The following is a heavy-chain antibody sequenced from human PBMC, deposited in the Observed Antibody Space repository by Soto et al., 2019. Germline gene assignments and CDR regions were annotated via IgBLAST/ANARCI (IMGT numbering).Heavy chain of an antibody. D-gene: IGHD3-22*01. J-gene: IGHJ4*02. CDR1: GGTFSSYA. Sequence: QVQLVQSGAEVKKPGSSVKVSCKASGGTFSSYAISWVRHAPGQGLEWMGGIIPIFGTANYAQKFQGRVTIIAEEATSTAYMDLISLKSEVLDEYSWATRYNDSSGYVDYWGQGPLVTVSS. V-gene: IGHV1-69*01. CDR2: IIPIFGTA. CDR3: ATRYNDSSGYVDY.